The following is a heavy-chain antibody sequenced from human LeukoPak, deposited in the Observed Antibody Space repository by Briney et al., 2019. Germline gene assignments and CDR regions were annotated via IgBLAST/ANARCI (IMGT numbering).Heavy chain of an antibody. CDR2: ISYDGSNK. Sequence: GGSLRLSCAASGFTFSSYAMHWVRQAPGKGLKWVAVISYDGSNKYYADSVKGRFTISRDNSKNTLYLQMNSLRAEDTAVYYCARDLGSIVVVVAATDYGMDVWGQGTTVTVSS. J-gene: IGHJ6*02. D-gene: IGHD2-15*01. CDR1: GFTFSSYA. V-gene: IGHV3-30-3*01. CDR3: ARDLGSIVVVVAATDYGMDV.